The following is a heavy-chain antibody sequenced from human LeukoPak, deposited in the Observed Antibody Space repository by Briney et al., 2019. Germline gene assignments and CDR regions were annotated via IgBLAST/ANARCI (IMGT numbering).Heavy chain of an antibody. J-gene: IGHJ3*02. D-gene: IGHD5-12*01. CDR3: ARGLVLATDDAFDI. V-gene: IGHV4-59*01. CDR1: GASIRSYF. CDR2: VYDNDIS. Sequence: SESLSLTCSVSGASIRSYFWSWVRQSPGKGLEWIGYVYDNDISNFNPSLESRVTILVDRSKSQFSLKLRSVTAADTAVYYCARGLVLATDDAFDIWGPGTMVTVSS.